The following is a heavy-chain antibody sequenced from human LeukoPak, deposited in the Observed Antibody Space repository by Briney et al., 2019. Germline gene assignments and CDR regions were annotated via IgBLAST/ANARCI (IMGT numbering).Heavy chain of an antibody. D-gene: IGHD2-2*01. CDR3: ARGEYQLPQGN. CDR2: TYSGGST. J-gene: IGHJ4*02. Sequence: GGSLRLSCAASGFTVSSNYMSWVRQAPGKGLEWVSVTYSGGSTYYADSVKGRFTISRDNSNNTLYLQMNSLRAEDTAVYYCARGEYQLPQGNWGQGTLVTVSS. CDR1: GFTVSSNY. V-gene: IGHV3-66*02.